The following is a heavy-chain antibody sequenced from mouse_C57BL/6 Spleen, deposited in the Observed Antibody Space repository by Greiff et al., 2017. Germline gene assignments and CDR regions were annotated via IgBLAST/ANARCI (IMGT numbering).Heavy chain of an antibody. CDR3: ARWQSYYLFDY. Sequence: QVQLQQPGAELVRPGSSVKLSCKASGYTFTSYWMDWVKQRPGQGLEWIGNIYPSDSETHYNQKFKDKATLTVDKSSSTAYMQLSSLTSEDSAVFYCARWQSYYLFDYWGQGTTLTVSS. J-gene: IGHJ2*01. CDR2: IYPSDSET. CDR1: GYTFTSYW. V-gene: IGHV1-61*01. D-gene: IGHD2-12*01.